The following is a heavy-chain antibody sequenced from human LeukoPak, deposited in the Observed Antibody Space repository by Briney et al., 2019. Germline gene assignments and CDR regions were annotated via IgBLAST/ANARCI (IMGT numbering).Heavy chain of an antibody. CDR1: GYTLTGYY. J-gene: IGHJ4*02. V-gene: IGHV1-2*02. Sequence: ASVTVSCKASGYTLTGYYMHWVRQAPGQGPEWTGWINGNSGGTKYAQKCEGRVTMTSDTSTSTVQMDLGTLRSDDTAVYYCARENIEQWPAFDYWGQGTPVTVSS. CDR3: ARENIEQWPAFDY. D-gene: IGHD1/OR15-1a*01. CDR2: INGNSGGT.